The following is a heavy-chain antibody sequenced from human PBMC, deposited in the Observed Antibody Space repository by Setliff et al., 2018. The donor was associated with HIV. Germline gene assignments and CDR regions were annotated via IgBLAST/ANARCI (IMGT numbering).Heavy chain of an antibody. CDR2: LNAGNGNT. J-gene: IGHJ6*03. Sequence: ASVKVSCKASGYTFTSYAMHWVRQAPGQRLEWMGWLNAGNGNTKYSQKFQGRVTITRDTSASTANMELSSLRSEDTAVYYCARDTAMVPYYYYYMDVWGKGTTVTVSS. D-gene: IGHD5-18*01. V-gene: IGHV1-3*01. CDR3: ARDTAMVPYYYYYMDV. CDR1: GYTFTSYA.